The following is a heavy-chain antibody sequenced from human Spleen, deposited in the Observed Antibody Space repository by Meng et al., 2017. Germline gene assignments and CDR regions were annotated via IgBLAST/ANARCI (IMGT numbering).Heavy chain of an antibody. Sequence: GGSLRLSCAASGFTFSDYYMSWIRQAPGKGLEWVSYISSSSSTIYYADSVKGRFTISRDNAKNSLFLQLNSLKAEDTAVYYCARGQGITVAGLFDYWGLGALVTVSS. V-gene: IGHV3-11*04. CDR1: GFTFSDYY. CDR3: ARGQGITVAGLFDY. J-gene: IGHJ4*02. CDR2: ISSSSSTI. D-gene: IGHD6-19*01.